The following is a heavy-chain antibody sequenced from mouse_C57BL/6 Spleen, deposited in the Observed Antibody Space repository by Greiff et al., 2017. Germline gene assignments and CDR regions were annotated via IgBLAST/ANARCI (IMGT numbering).Heavy chain of an antibody. CDR1: GYAFSSSW. Sequence: VMLVESGPELVKPGASVKISCKASGYAFSSSWMNWVKQRPGKGLEWIGRIYPGDGDTNYNGKFKGKATLTADKSSSTAYMQLSSLTSEDSAVYFCARSGKGDYVDYWGQGTTLTVSS. V-gene: IGHV1-82*01. CDR2: IYPGDGDT. CDR3: ARSGKGDYVDY. J-gene: IGHJ2*01.